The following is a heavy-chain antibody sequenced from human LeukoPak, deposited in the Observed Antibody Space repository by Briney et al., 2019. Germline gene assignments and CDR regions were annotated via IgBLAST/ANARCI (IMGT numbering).Heavy chain of an antibody. J-gene: IGHJ4*02. V-gene: IGHV3-48*01. Sequence: GGSLRLSCAVSGFTFSSYNMNWVRRAPGKGLEWVSYIGSSVSTRYYADSVKGRFTISRDNGKHSLYLQTNSLRAEDTAVYYCAREGSDFWSGYSKGYFDYWGQGTLVTVSS. CDR3: AREGSDFWSGYSKGYFDY. CDR1: GFTFSSYN. CDR2: IGSSVSTR. D-gene: IGHD3-3*01.